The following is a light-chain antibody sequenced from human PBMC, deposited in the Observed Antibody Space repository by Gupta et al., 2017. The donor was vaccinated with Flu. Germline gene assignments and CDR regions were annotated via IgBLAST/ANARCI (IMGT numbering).Light chain of an antibody. CDR1: QTISNS. Sequence: QSPATLSLSPGERATLSCRASQTISNSVAWYQQKPGQAPRLLIYEASKRATGIPARFSGSGSGVEFTLTISSLETEDFAVYYCQHRGNWPLGLGTKVEV. CDR3: QHRGNWP. V-gene: IGKV3-11*01. CDR2: EAS. J-gene: IGKJ1*01.